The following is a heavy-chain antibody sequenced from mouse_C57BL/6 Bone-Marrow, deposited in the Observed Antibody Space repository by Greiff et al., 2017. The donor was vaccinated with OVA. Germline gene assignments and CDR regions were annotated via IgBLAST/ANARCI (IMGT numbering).Heavy chain of an antibody. Sequence: VQLQESGPGLVAPSQSLSITCTVSGFSLTSYAISWVRQPPGKGLEWLGVIWTGGGTNYNSALKSRLSISKDNSKSQVFLKMNSLQTDDTARYYCARDYGSSYCWYFDVWGTGTTVTVSS. CDR2: IWTGGGT. J-gene: IGHJ1*03. CDR3: ARDYGSSYCWYFDV. D-gene: IGHD1-1*01. V-gene: IGHV2-9-1*01. CDR1: GFSLTSYA.